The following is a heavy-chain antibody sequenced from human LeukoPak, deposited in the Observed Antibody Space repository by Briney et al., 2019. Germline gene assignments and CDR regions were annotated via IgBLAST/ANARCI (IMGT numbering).Heavy chain of an antibody. CDR1: GFTFSSYA. D-gene: IGHD3-22*01. CDR2: ISGSGDST. Sequence: PGGSLRLSCAASGFTFSSYAMSWVRQAPGKGLEWVSAISGSGDSTYYADSVKGRFTISRDNAKNSLYLQMNSLRAEDTAVYYCARVGRRISSGYPGTDYWGQGTLVTVSS. J-gene: IGHJ4*02. CDR3: ARVGRRISSGYPGTDY. V-gene: IGHV3-23*01.